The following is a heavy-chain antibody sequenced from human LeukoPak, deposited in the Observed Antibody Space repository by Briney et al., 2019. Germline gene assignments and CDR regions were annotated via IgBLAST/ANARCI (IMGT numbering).Heavy chain of an antibody. CDR1: GYTFTGYY. CDR2: INPNSGGT. V-gene: IGHV1-2*02. CDR3: ARAFSGSYYSDAFDI. D-gene: IGHD1-26*01. Sequence: GSVKVSCKASGYTFTGYYMHWVRQAPGQGLEWMGWINPNSGGTNYAQKFQGRVTMTRDTSISTAYMELSRLRSDDTAVYYCARAFSGSYYSDAFDIWGQGTMVTVSS. J-gene: IGHJ3*02.